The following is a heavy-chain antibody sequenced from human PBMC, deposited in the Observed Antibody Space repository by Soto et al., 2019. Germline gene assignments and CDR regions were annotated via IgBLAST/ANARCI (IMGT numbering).Heavy chain of an antibody. CDR2: IIPIFGTA. V-gene: IGHV1-69*01. J-gene: IGHJ5*02. D-gene: IGHD3-22*01. CDR1: GGTFSSYA. Sequence: QVQLVQSGAEVKKPGSSVKVSCKASGGTFSSYAISWVRQAPGQGLEWMGGIIPIFGTANYAQKFQGRVTITADESTSTAYMELSSLRSEDTAVYYCARALGSYYDISGYPNWYDPWGQGTLVNVSS. CDR3: ARALGSYYDISGYPNWYDP.